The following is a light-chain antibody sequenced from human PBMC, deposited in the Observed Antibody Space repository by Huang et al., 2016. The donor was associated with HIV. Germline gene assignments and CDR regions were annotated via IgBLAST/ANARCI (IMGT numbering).Light chain of an antibody. J-gene: IGKJ1*01. CDR2: GAS. CDR1: QPVLYSSNNRNY. Sequence: DIVMTQSPDSLAVSLGERATINCKSSQPVLYSSNNRNYLAWYQQKPGRPPKLLIYGASTRESGVPERFSGSGSGTDFTLTISSLQAADVAVYYCHQYYRSPWTFGQGTKVEIK. V-gene: IGKV4-1*01. CDR3: HQYYRSPWT.